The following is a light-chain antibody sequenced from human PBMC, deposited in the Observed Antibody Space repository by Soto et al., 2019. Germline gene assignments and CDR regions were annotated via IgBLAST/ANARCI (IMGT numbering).Light chain of an antibody. CDR3: SSYTSSSFYV. CDR1: SSDVGGYNY. Sequence: QSALTQPASVSGSPGQSITISCTGTSSDVGGYNYVSWYQQHPGKAPKLMIYDVSNRPSGVSNRFSGSKSGNTASLTISGLQAEDEADYYCSSYTSSSFYVFGTATKRTVL. CDR2: DVS. V-gene: IGLV2-14*01. J-gene: IGLJ1*01.